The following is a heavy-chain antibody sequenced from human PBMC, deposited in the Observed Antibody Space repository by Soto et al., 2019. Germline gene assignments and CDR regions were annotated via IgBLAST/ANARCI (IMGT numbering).Heavy chain of an antibody. D-gene: IGHD2-21*02. CDR2: ISGSGST. CDR3: AKRGPVVTLEKYFDY. CDR1: GFAFQNYA. J-gene: IGHJ4*02. Sequence: PGGSLRLSCAASGFAFQNYAMTWVRQAPGKGLEWVSGISGSGSTYYAGSVKGRFTISRDNSKNTLYLQMDSLRAEDTAVYYCAKRGPVVTLEKYFDYWGQGTLVTVSS. V-gene: IGHV3-23*01.